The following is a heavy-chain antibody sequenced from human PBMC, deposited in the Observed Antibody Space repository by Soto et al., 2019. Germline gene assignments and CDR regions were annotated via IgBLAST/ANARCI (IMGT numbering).Heavy chain of an antibody. V-gene: IGHV3-9*01. Sequence: EVQLVESGGGLVQPGRSLRLSCAASGFTFDDYAMHWVRQAPGKGLEWVSGISWNSGSIGYADSVKGRFTISRDNAKNSLYLQMNSLRAEDTALYYCAKDVGVAVAGPIDYWGQGTLVTVSS. CDR3: AKDVGVAVAGPIDY. CDR2: ISWNSGSI. D-gene: IGHD6-19*01. J-gene: IGHJ4*02. CDR1: GFTFDDYA.